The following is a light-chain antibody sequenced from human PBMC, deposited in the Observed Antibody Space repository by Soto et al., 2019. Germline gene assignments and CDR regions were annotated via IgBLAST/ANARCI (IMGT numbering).Light chain of an antibody. CDR2: DAS. CDR3: QQYNGDPLT. V-gene: IGKV1-5*01. CDR1: QSISSW. Sequence: DIQMTQSPSTLSASVGDRVTITCRAGQSISSWLAWYQQKPGKAPKVLIYDASSLKTGVPSRFSGSGSGTEFTLTISDLQPDDFATYYCQQYNGDPLTFGGGTRVEMK. J-gene: IGKJ4*01.